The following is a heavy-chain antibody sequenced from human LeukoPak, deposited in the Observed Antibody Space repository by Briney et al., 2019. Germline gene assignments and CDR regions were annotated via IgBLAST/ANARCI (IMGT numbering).Heavy chain of an antibody. CDR1: GGTFSSYA. J-gene: IGHJ4*02. V-gene: IGHV1-69*04. Sequence: ASVKVSCKASGGTFSSYAISWVRQAPGQGLEWMGRIIPILGIANYAQKFQGRVTITADKSTSTACMELSSLRSEDTAVYYCARDSSGWSRTPDYWGQGTLVTVSS. CDR2: IIPILGIA. CDR3: ARDSSGWSRTPDY. D-gene: IGHD6-19*01.